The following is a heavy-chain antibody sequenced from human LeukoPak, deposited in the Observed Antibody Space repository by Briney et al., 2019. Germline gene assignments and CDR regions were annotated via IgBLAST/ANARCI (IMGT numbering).Heavy chain of an antibody. CDR1: GFTFSSYA. J-gene: IGHJ4*02. CDR2: ISYDGSNK. CDR3: ARTNSGWYFTIDY. D-gene: IGHD6-19*01. V-gene: IGHV3-30-3*01. Sequence: PGRSLRLSCAASGFTFSSYAMHWVRQAPGKGLEWVAVISYDGSNKYYADSVKGRFTISRDNSKNTLYLQMNSLRAEDTAVYYCARTNSGWYFTIDYWGQGTLVTVSS.